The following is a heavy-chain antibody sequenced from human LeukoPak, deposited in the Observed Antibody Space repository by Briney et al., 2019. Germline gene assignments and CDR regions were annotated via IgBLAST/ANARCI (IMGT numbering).Heavy chain of an antibody. Sequence: PPGTLSLTCSVSGGSISGYHWSWIRQPPGKGLEWIGHICPSGVTSYNPSLNSRVTISADTSGNLFSLKLTSVTASDTAVYYCARRRGGFGEGEFPYWGQGILVTVSA. J-gene: IGHJ4*02. CDR3: ARRRGGFGEGEFPY. CDR2: ICPSGVT. D-gene: IGHD3-10*01. CDR1: GGSISGYH. V-gene: IGHV4-4*08.